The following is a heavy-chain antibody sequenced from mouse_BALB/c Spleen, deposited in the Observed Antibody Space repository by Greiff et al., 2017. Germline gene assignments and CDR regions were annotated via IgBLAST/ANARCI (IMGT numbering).Heavy chain of an antibody. D-gene: IGHD1-1*01. Sequence: QVQLKQSGPGLVAPSQSLSITCTVSGFSLTSYGVHWVRQPPGKGLEWLGVIWAGGSTNYNSALMSRLSISKDNSKSQVFLKMNSLQTDDTAMYYCAREDGSSSADYAMDCWGEGTAVTVSS. V-gene: IGHV2-9*02. J-gene: IGHJ4*01. CDR2: IWAGGST. CDR1: GFSLTSYG. CDR3: AREDGSSSADYAMDC.